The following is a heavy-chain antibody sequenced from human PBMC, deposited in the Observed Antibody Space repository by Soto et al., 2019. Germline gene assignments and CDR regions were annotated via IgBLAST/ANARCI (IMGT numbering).Heavy chain of an antibody. V-gene: IGHV4-30-4*01. J-gene: IGHJ4*02. CDR3: ARAFDDSSGYYGGLAY. CDR2: IYYSGST. Sequence: SETLSLTCTVSGGSIGSGDYYWSWIRQPPGKGLEWIGYIYYSGSTYYNSSLKSRVTISVDTFKNQLSLKLNSVTAADTAVYYCARAFDDSSGYYGGLAYWGQGTLVTVSS. CDR1: GGSIGSGDYY. D-gene: IGHD3-22*01.